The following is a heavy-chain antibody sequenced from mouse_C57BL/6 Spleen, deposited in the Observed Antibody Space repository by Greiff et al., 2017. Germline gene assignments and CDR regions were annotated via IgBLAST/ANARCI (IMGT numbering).Heavy chain of an antibody. CDR3: ARENYYGSSYDYFDY. J-gene: IGHJ2*01. D-gene: IGHD1-1*01. Sequence: EVKLVESEGGLVQPGSSMKLSCTASGFTFSDYYMAWVRQVPEKGLEWVANINYDGSSTYYLDSLKSRFIISRDNEKNILYLQMSSLKSEDTATYYCARENYYGSSYDYFDYWGQGTTLTVSS. CDR2: INYDGSST. V-gene: IGHV5-16*01. CDR1: GFTFSDYY.